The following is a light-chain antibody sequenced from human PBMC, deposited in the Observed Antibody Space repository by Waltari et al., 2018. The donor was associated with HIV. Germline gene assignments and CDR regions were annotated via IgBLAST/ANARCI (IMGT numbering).Light chain of an antibody. J-gene: IGKJ2*01. Sequence: DIQMTQSPSSLSASVGERVTITCRPSQSISNYLNWYQQKPGKAPKLLIYLASNFQRGVPSRFSGSGSGTDFTLTISSLQPEDVATYYCQQSHSTPYTFGQGTILEIK. V-gene: IGKV1-39*01. CDR3: QQSHSTPYT. CDR2: LAS. CDR1: QSISNY.